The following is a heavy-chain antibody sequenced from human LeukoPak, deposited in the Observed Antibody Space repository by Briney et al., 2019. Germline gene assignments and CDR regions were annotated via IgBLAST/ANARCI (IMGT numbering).Heavy chain of an antibody. CDR2: INHSGST. CDR3: ARQGPGDSSGSLMDV. CDR1: GGSFSGYY. Sequence: PSETLSLTCAVYGGSFSGYYWSWIRRPPGKGLEWIGEINHSGSTNYNPSLKSRVTISVDTSKNQFSLKLSSVTAADTAVYYCARQGPGDSSGSLMDVWGKGTTVTISS. D-gene: IGHD3-22*01. V-gene: IGHV4-34*01. J-gene: IGHJ6*04.